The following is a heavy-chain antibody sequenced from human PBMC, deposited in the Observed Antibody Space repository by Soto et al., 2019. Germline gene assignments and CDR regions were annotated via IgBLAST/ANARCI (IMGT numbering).Heavy chain of an antibody. CDR2: IWDDGSNK. CDR1: GFTFSSYA. J-gene: IGHJ4*02. CDR3: ASDRYGSGTDPSDY. D-gene: IGHD3-10*01. Sequence: QVQLVESGGGVVQPGRSLRLSCAASGFTFSSYAMHWVRQAPGKGLEWVAVIWDDGSNKDYIDSVKGRFTISRDNSKNTLYRPMNSLRVEETAVYYCASDRYGSGTDPSDYCGQGTLVTVSS. V-gene: IGHV3-33*01.